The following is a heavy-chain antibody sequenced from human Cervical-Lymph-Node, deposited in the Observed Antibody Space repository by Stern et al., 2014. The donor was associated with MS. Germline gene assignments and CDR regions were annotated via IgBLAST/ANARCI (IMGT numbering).Heavy chain of an antibody. CDR3: AGTTYTWSTNIISSWLDP. V-gene: IGHV1-69*02. CDR1: GGTFSSYT. D-gene: IGHD1-1*01. J-gene: IGHJ5*02. Sequence: QVQLVQSGAEVKKPGSSVKVSCKASGGTFSSYTINWVRQAPGQGLEWLGRVTPLLDIATYAQKFQGRVTITADISTSAAYMELSSLRSEETAVYYCAGTTYTWSTNIISSWLDPWGQGTLVTVSS. CDR2: VTPLLDIA.